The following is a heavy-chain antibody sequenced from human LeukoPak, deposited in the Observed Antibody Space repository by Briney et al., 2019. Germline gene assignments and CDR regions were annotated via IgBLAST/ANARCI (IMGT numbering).Heavy chain of an antibody. J-gene: IGHJ5*02. CDR3: ARGGTDGLLWFGESPDWFDP. CDR2: INHSGST. V-gene: IGHV4-34*01. D-gene: IGHD3-10*01. CDR1: GGSFSGYY. Sequence: SETLSLTCAVYGGSFSGYYWSWIRQPPGKGLEWIGEINHSGSTNYNPSLKSRATISVDTSKNQFSLKLSSVTAADTAVYYCARGGTDGLLWFGESPDWFDPWGQGTLVTVSS.